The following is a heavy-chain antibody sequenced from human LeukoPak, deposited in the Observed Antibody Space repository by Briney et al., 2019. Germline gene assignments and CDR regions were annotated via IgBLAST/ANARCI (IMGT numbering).Heavy chain of an antibody. D-gene: IGHD2-15*01. CDR2: IIPIFGTA. Sequence: SVKVSCMASGCTFSSYAISWVRQAPGQGLEWMGGIIPIFGTANYAQKFQGRVTITADESTSTAYMDLSSLGSDDTAVFYCVRKSATRRTSEFDYWGQGTPVTVSS. CDR3: VRKSATRRTSEFDY. CDR1: GCTFSSYA. V-gene: IGHV1-69*13. J-gene: IGHJ4*02.